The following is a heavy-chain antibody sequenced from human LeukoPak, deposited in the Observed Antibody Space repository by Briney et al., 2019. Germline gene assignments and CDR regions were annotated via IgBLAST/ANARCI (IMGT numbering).Heavy chain of an antibody. V-gene: IGHV1-2*04. D-gene: IGHD4-17*01. Sequence: ASVKVSCKASGYTFTGYYMHWVRQAPGQGLEWMGWINPNSGGTNYAQKFQGWVTMTRDTSISTAYMELSRLRSDDTAVFYCARAAYFGDYLNFDFWGQGTLVTVSS. J-gene: IGHJ4*02. CDR2: INPNSGGT. CDR1: GYTFTGYY. CDR3: ARAAYFGDYLNFDF.